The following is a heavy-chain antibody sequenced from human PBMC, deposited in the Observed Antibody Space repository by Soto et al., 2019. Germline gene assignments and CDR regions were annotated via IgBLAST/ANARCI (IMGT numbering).Heavy chain of an antibody. D-gene: IGHD2-2*01. V-gene: IGHV4-30-4*01. CDR2: IYYSGST. J-gene: IGHJ6*02. CDR1: GGSIRSGAYY. Sequence: QVQLQESGPGLVKPSQTLSLTCTVSGGSIRSGAYYWSWIRQPPGKGLEWIGYIYYSGSTYYNPSLKSRVTMSVDTSKNQFSLKLSSVTAADTAVYYCARDSLVPIVVVPAANYGMDVWGQGTTVTVSS. CDR3: ARDSLVPIVVVPAANYGMDV.